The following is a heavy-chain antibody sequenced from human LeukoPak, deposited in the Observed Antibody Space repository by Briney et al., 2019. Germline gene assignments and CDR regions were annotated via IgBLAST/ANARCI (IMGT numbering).Heavy chain of an antibody. CDR1: GGSFSGYY. J-gene: IGHJ3*02. CDR3: ARGRMRTTGTTDAFDI. V-gene: IGHV4-34*01. Sequence: PSETLSLTCAVYGGSFSGYYRSWIRQPPGKGLEWIGEINHSGSTNYNPSLKSRVTISVDTSKNQFSLKLSSVTAADTAVYYCARGRMRTTGTTDAFDIWGQGTMVTVSS. D-gene: IGHD1-1*01. CDR2: INHSGST.